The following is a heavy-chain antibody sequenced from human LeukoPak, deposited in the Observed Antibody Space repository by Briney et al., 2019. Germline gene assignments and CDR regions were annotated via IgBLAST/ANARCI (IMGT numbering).Heavy chain of an antibody. J-gene: IGHJ4*02. D-gene: IGHD2-21*02. V-gene: IGHV3-33*01. Sequence: GGSLRLSCAASGFIFSSCGMHWVRQAPGKGLEWVAVIWFDGTKKYSPDSVKGRVTISRDNSKNTLYLQMNSLRVEDTAVYYCARAFGDNVSSAPLIDYWGQGTLVTVSS. CDR1: GFIFSSCG. CDR2: IWFDGTKK. CDR3: ARAFGDNVSSAPLIDY.